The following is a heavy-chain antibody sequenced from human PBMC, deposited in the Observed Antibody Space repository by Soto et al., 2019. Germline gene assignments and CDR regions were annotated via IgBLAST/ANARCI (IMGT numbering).Heavy chain of an antibody. CDR2: IIPKFGTT. D-gene: IGHD4-17*01. V-gene: IGHV1-69*13. CDR1: GYTFRDYP. CDR3: ARELDPYYGGNSLSLDY. J-gene: IGHJ4*02. Sequence: SVKVSCKASGYTFRDYPIHWVRQAPAQGLEWMGGIIPKFGTTNYAQKFQGRVTITADESTNTAYMELNYLRSEDTAVYFCARELDPYYGGNSLSLDYWGQGTLVTVSS.